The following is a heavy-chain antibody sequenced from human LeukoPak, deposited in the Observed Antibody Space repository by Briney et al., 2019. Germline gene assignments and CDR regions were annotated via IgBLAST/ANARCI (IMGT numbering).Heavy chain of an antibody. Sequence: PGGSLRLSCAASGFTFSSYAMSWVRQAPGKGLEWVSAISGSGGSTYYADSVKGRFTISRDNSKNTLYLQMNSLRAEDTAVYYCARDLSRTTALDYWGQGTLVTVSS. CDR2: ISGSGGST. CDR1: GFTFSSYA. J-gene: IGHJ4*02. CDR3: ARDLSRTTALDY. V-gene: IGHV3-23*01. D-gene: IGHD4-17*01.